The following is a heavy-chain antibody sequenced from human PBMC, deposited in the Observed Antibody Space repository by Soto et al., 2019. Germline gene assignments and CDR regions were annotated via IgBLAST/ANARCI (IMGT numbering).Heavy chain of an antibody. CDR3: ARARTYYDSVAND. Sequence: QVQLVQSGAEVKKPGSSVKVSCKASGGTFSSSAINWVRQAPGQGLEWMGGIIGMFGTANYAQRFQGRVTITADEFTSTASMELRSLSADDTAVYYCARARTYYDSVANDWGPGTLVTVSS. CDR2: IIGMFGTA. J-gene: IGHJ4*02. D-gene: IGHD3-22*01. V-gene: IGHV1-69*01. CDR1: GGTFSSSA.